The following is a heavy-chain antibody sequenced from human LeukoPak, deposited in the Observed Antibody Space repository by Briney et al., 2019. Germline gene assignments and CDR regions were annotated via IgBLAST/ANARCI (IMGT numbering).Heavy chain of an antibody. Sequence: GAPVKLSCKVSGYTLAEVSMHWVRLAPGKGLEWMGDFDPEDGETIYAQKFQGSVTMTEDTSTDTAYMELSSLRSEDTAVYYCATARSSSWWSYFQHWGPGNLGTVSS. J-gene: IGHJ1*01. CDR2: FDPEDGET. V-gene: IGHV1-24*01. CDR1: GYTLAEVS. D-gene: IGHD6-13*01. CDR3: ATARSSSWWSYFQH.